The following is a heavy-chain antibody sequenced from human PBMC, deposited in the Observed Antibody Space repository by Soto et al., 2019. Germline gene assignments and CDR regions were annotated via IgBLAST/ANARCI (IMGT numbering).Heavy chain of an antibody. CDR3: ARKYYDILTGYYLDFDY. Sequence: ASVKVSCKASGYTFTSYGISWVRQAPGQGLEWMGWISAYNGNTNYAQKLQGRVTMTRDTSTSTVYMALSSLRSEDTAVYYCARKYYDILTGYYLDFDYWGQGTLVTVSS. V-gene: IGHV1-18*01. D-gene: IGHD3-9*01. J-gene: IGHJ4*02. CDR1: GYTFTSYG. CDR2: ISAYNGNT.